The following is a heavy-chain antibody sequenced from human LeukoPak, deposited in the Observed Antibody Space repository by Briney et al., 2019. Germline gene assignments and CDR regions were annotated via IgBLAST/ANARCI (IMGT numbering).Heavy chain of an antibody. CDR2: ISGSGGST. J-gene: IGHJ4*02. Sequence: PGGSLRLSCAASGFTLSSYAMSWVRQAPGKGLEWVSAISGSGGSTYYADSVKGRFTISRDNSKNTLYLQMNSLRAEDTAVYYCAKREGYYGSGSYYPGGYWGQETLVTVSS. CDR3: AKREGYYGSGSYYPGGY. V-gene: IGHV3-23*01. CDR1: GFTLSSYA. D-gene: IGHD3-10*01.